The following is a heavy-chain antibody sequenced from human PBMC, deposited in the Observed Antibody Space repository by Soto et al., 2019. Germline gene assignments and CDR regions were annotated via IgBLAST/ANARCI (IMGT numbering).Heavy chain of an antibody. J-gene: IGHJ4*02. Sequence: ASVKVSCKASGYTFTSYAMHWVRQAPGQRLEWMGWINAGNGNTKYSQKFQGRVTITRDTSASTAYMELSSLRSEDTAVYYCARTYSYGYGFDYWGQGTLVTVSS. CDR1: GYTFTSYA. CDR3: ARTYSYGYGFDY. V-gene: IGHV1-3*01. CDR2: INAGNGNT. D-gene: IGHD5-18*01.